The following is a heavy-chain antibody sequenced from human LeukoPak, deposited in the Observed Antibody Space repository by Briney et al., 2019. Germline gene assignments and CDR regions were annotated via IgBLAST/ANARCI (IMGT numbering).Heavy chain of an antibody. D-gene: IGHD6-6*01. CDR3: ARLRIAARPDYYYGMDV. CDR2: INAGNGNT. Sequence: GASVKVSCKASGYTFTSYAMHWVRQAPGQRLEWMGWINAGNGNTKYSQKFQGRVTTTRDTSASTAYMELSSLRSEDTAVYYCARLRIAARPDYYYGMDVWGQGTTVTVSS. CDR1: GYTFTSYA. J-gene: IGHJ6*02. V-gene: IGHV1-3*01.